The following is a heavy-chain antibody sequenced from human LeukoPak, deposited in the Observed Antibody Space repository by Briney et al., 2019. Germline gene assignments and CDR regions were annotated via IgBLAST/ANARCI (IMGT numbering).Heavy chain of an antibody. J-gene: IGHJ5*02. Sequence: PSETLSLTCSVSGGSISSSSYYWGWIRQPPGKGLEWIGSIYYSGSTYYNPSLKSRVTISVDTSKNQFSLKLSSVTAADTAVYYCARGVLVATITRTFDPWGQGTLVTVSS. CDR2: IYYSGST. V-gene: IGHV4-39*07. D-gene: IGHD5-12*01. CDR1: GGSISSSSYY. CDR3: ARGVLVATITRTFDP.